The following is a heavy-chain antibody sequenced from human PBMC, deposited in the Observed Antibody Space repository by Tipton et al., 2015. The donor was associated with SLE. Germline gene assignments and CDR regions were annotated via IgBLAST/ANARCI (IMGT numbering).Heavy chain of an antibody. CDR1: GFTFSSYA. CDR3: AKDKGYCSGGSCRSGYYYYGMDV. D-gene: IGHD2-15*01. CDR2: ISYDGSNK. J-gene: IGHJ6*02. V-gene: IGHV3-30*04. Sequence: SLRLSCAASGFTFSSYAMHWVRQAPGKGLEWVAVISYDGSNKYYADSVRGRFTISRDNSKNTLFLQMNSLKAEDTAEYYCAKDKGYCSGGSCRSGYYYYGMDVWGQGATVIVSS.